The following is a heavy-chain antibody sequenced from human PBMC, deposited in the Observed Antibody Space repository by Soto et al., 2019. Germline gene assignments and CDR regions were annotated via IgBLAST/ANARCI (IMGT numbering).Heavy chain of an antibody. V-gene: IGHV4-30-2*01. J-gene: IGHJ5*02. D-gene: IGHD3-16*01. CDR2: MYHGGST. Sequence: SETLSLTCTVSGDSISSGAYSWSWIRQPPGKGLDWIGCMYHGGSTYYSPSLKGRVTMSVDRSKNQFSLNLSSVAAADTAVYYCDRGGSYINWFDPWGQGTLVTLSS. CDR3: DRGGSYINWFDP. CDR1: GDSISSGAYS.